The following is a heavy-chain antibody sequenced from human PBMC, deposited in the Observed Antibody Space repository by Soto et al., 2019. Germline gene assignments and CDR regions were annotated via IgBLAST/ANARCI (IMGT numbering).Heavy chain of an antibody. J-gene: IGHJ5*02. CDR1: GFTFSSYA. Sequence: GVSLRLSCAASGFTFSSYAMHWVRQAPGKGLEWVAVISYDGSNKYYADSVKGRFTISRDNSKNTLYLQMNSLRAEDTAVYYCAKERGIAAAGRNWFDPWGQGT. D-gene: IGHD6-13*01. CDR3: AKERGIAAAGRNWFDP. V-gene: IGHV3-30-3*01. CDR2: ISYDGSNK.